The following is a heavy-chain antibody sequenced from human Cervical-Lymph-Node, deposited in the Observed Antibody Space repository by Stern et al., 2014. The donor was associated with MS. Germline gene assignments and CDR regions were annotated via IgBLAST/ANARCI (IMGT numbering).Heavy chain of an antibody. CDR3: ARDPGIAAAGDYNWFDP. D-gene: IGHD6-13*01. V-gene: IGHV1-69*01. CDR2: SIPIFGTA. J-gene: IGHJ5*02. Sequence: VQLVESGAEVKKPGSSVKVSCKASGGTFSSYAISWVRQAPGQGLEWMGGSIPIFGTANYAQKFQGRVTITADESTSTAYMELSSLRSEDTAVYYCARDPGIAAAGDYNWFDPWGQGTLVTVSS. CDR1: GGTFSSYA.